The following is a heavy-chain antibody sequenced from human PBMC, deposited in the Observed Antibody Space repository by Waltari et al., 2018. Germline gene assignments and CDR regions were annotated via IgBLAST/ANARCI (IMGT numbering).Heavy chain of an antibody. D-gene: IGHD3-22*01. CDR2: IYHSGST. V-gene: IGHV4-30-2*01. CDR1: GGSISSGGYS. Sequence: QLQLQESGSGLVKPSQTLSLTCAVSGGSISSGGYSWSWIRRPPGKGLEWIGYIYHSGSTYYNPSLKSRVTISVDRSKNQFSLKLSSVTAADTAVYYCVAYYDSSGYYNDAFDIWGQGTMVTVSS. CDR3: VAYYDSSGYYNDAFDI. J-gene: IGHJ3*02.